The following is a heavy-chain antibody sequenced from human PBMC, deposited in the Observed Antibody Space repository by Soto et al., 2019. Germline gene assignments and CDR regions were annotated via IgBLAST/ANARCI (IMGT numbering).Heavy chain of an antibody. CDR3: ARSRDIVVVPAAKNYYGMDV. Sequence: GESLKISCKGSGYSFTSYWIGWVRQMPGKGLEWMGIIYPGDSDTRYSPSFQGQVTISADKSLSTAYLQWSSLKASDTAMYYCARSRDIVVVPAAKNYYGMDVWGQGTTVTVSS. CDR1: GYSFTSYW. D-gene: IGHD2-2*01. J-gene: IGHJ6*02. CDR2: IYPGDSDT. V-gene: IGHV5-51*01.